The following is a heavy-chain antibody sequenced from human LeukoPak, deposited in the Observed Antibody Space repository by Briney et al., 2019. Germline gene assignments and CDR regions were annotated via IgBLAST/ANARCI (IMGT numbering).Heavy chain of an antibody. CDR2: ISSSSSTI. V-gene: IGHV3-48*01. Sequence: PGGSLRLSCAASGFTFSSYSMNWVRQAPGKGLEWVSYISSSSSTIYYADSVKGRFTISRDNAKNSLYLQMNSLRAEDTAVYYCARRVSHYYYMDVWGKGTTVTVSS. CDR1: GFTFSSYS. D-gene: IGHD2-8*01. J-gene: IGHJ6*03. CDR3: ARRVSHYYYMDV.